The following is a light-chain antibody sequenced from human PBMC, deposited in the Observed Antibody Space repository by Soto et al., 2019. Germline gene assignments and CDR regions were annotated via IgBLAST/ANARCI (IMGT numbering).Light chain of an antibody. V-gene: IGKV1-27*01. J-gene: IGKJ3*01. Sequence: DIQMTQSQSSLSASVGDRDTITCRASQGIRNDLAWYQQKPGKVPKLLIYAASTLQSGVPSRFSGSGSGTDFTLTISSLQPEDVATYYSQKYNRAPFTFGPGTKVDIK. CDR3: QKYNRAPFT. CDR1: QGIRND. CDR2: AAS.